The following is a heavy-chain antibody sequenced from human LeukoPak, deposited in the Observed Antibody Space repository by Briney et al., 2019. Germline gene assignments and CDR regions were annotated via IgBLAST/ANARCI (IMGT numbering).Heavy chain of an antibody. CDR1: GYTFTSYG. CDR3: ARVVDYYDSSGYYPYYFDY. V-gene: IGHV1-69*13. J-gene: IGHJ4*02. D-gene: IGHD3-22*01. CDR2: IIPIFGTA. Sequence: SVKVSCKASGYTFTSYGISWVRQAPGQGLEWMGGIIPIFGTANYAQKFQGRVTITADESTSTAYMELSSLRSEDTAVYYCARVVDYYDSSGYYPYYFDYWGQGTLVTVSS.